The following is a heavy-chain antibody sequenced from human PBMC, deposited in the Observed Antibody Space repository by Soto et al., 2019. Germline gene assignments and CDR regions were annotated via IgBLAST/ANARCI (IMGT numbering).Heavy chain of an antibody. J-gene: IGHJ4*02. Sequence: SETLSLTCAVYGGSFSGYYWSWIRQPPGKGLEWIGEINHSGSTNYNPSLKSRVTISVDTSKNQFSLKLSSVTAADTAVYYCARGDYWIRYYYDSSGCFDYWGQGTLVTVSS. V-gene: IGHV4-34*01. CDR3: ARGDYWIRYYYDSSGCFDY. D-gene: IGHD3-22*01. CDR1: GGSFSGYY. CDR2: INHSGST.